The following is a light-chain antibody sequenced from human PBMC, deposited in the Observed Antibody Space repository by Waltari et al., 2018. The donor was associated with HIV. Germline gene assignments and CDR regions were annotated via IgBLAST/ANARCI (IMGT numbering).Light chain of an antibody. Sequence: SDALTQPPSVSVAPGQTATVTCEGNNIGSKKVHWYQLRPGQAPILVVYEDSDRPSGIPERFSGSKCGSTATLTISRVEDGDEADYFCQVWDSSNDQYVFGTGTQVTVL. J-gene: IGLJ1*01. CDR2: EDS. CDR1: NIGSKK. CDR3: QVWDSSNDQYV. V-gene: IGLV3-21*02.